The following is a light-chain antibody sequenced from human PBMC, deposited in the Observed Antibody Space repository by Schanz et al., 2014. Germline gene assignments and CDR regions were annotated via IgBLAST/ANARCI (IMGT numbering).Light chain of an antibody. J-gene: IGLJ3*02. CDR1: SSDVGGYNS. CDR2: EGS. V-gene: IGLV2-14*01. CDR3: SSYTSSSTRV. Sequence: QSVLTQPRSVSGSPGQSVTISCTGSSSDVGGYNSVSWYQQLPGKAPKLMIYEGSMRPSGVSNRFSGSKSGNTASLTISGLQAEDEADYYCSSYTSSSTRVFGGGTKLTVL.